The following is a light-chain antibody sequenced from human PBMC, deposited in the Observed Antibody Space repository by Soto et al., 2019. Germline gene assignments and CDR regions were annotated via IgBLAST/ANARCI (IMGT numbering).Light chain of an antibody. CDR2: GAS. J-gene: IGKJ3*01. Sequence: EIGLTQSPGTLSLSLGERATVSCRASQSVGSNYLAWYQRKPGQAPRLLIYGASSRATGIPDRFSGSGSGTDFTLTISRLEPEDFSVYYCQQYATTPFTFGPGNKLDIK. CDR3: QQYATTPFT. CDR1: QSVGSNY. V-gene: IGKV3-20*01.